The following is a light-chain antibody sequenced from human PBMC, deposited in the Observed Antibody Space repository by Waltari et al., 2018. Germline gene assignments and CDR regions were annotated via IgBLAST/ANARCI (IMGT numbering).Light chain of an antibody. CDR2: DVS. V-gene: IGLV2-14*03. CDR3: ISYTSSSTWV. Sequence: QSAMTQPAYVSGAPGESITISCTGTRSDVGGYNYVSWYQQHPGKAPKLIIYDVSNRPSWVSNRFSGSRSGNTASLTISGLQTEDEADYYCISYTSSSTWVFGGGTKLTVL. CDR1: RSDVGGYNY. J-gene: IGLJ3*02.